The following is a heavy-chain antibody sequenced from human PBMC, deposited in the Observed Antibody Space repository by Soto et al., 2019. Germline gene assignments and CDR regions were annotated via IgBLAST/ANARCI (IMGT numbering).Heavy chain of an antibody. Sequence: LSLTCTVSGGSVSSGSYYWSWIRQPPGKGLEWIGYIYYSGSTNYNPSLKSRVTISVDTSKNQFSLKLSSVTAADTAVYYCARNYVHGFDPWGQGTLVTVSS. J-gene: IGHJ5*02. CDR3: ARNYVHGFDP. V-gene: IGHV4-61*01. CDR1: GGSVSSGSYY. D-gene: IGHD1-7*01. CDR2: IYYSGST.